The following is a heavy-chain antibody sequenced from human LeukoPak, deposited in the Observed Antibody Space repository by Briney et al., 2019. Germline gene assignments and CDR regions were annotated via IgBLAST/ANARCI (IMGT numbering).Heavy chain of an antibody. Sequence: GESLRISCKGSGYNFSSYWISWVRQMPGKGLEWMGSIEPSDYSTNSSPSFQGHFTIPTHKSLSTGYLQWSSLRASDTAMYYCARNRYYYDFSGYYVDYWGQGTLVTVSS. J-gene: IGHJ4*02. CDR1: GYNFSSYW. D-gene: IGHD3-22*01. CDR3: ARNRYYYDFSGYYVDY. CDR2: IEPSDYST. V-gene: IGHV5-10-1*01.